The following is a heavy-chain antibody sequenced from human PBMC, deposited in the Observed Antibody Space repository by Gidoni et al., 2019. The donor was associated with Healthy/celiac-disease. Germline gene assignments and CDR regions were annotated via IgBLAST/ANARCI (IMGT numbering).Heavy chain of an antibody. J-gene: IGHJ4*02. Sequence: QVQLVQSGAEVKKPGASVKVSCKASGSTFTSYDINWVRQATGQGLEWMGWMNPNSGNTGYEQKIQGRVTMTRNTSISTAYMELSSLRSEETAVYYCARMGYGDYGDFDYWGQGTLVTVSS. CDR2: MNPNSGNT. D-gene: IGHD4-17*01. V-gene: IGHV1-8*01. CDR1: GSTFTSYD. CDR3: ARMGYGDYGDFDY.